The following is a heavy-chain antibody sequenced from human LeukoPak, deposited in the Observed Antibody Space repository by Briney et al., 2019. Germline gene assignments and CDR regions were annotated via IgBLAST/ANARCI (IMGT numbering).Heavy chain of an antibody. V-gene: IGHV4-34*01. CDR1: GGSFSGYY. CDR3: AREVSVAGNNWFDP. J-gene: IGHJ5*02. CDR2: INHSGST. D-gene: IGHD6-19*01. Sequence: SETLSLTCAVYGGSFSGYYWSWIRQPPGKELEWIGEINHSGSTNYNPSLKSRVTISVDTSKNQFSLKLNSVTAADTAVYYCAREVSVAGNNWFDPWGQGALVTVSS.